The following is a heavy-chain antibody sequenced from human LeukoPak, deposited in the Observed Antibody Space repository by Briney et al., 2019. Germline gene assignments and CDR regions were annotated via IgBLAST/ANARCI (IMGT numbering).Heavy chain of an antibody. CDR1: GIPVSSDF. CDR3: ADSSSWPGYFDY. Sequence: GGPLRLPCPASGIPVSSDFMSWARQAPGMGRGWVSVIYGDGSTYYADSVKGKFTISRDNSKNTVYLQMNSLRAEDTAVYYCADSSSWPGYFDYWGQGTLVTVSS. V-gene: IGHV3-66*01. D-gene: IGHD6-13*01. CDR2: IYGDGST. J-gene: IGHJ4*02.